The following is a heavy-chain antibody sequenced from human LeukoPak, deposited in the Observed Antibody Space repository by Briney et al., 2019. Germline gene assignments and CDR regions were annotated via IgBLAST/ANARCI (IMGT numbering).Heavy chain of an antibody. CDR2: INHSGST. CDR3: ARGVVPGIAVH. Sequence: SETLSLTCAVYGGSFSGYYWSWIRQPPGEGLEWIGEINHSGSTNYNPSLKSRVTISVDTSKNQFSLKLSSVTAADTAVYYCARGVVPGIAVHWGQGTLVTVSS. D-gene: IGHD6-19*01. J-gene: IGHJ4*02. CDR1: GGSFSGYY. V-gene: IGHV4-34*01.